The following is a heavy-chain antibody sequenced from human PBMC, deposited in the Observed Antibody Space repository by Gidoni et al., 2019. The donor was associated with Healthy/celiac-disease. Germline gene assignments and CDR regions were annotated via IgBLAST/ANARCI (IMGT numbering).Heavy chain of an antibody. J-gene: IGHJ5*02. D-gene: IGHD2-21*01. V-gene: IGHV4-39*01. CDR3: ARGRIPGWFDP. CDR2: IYYSGST. CDR1: VGSISSSSYY. Sequence: QLQLQESGPGLVKPSETLSLTCTASVGSISSSSYYWGWIRQPPGKGLELIGSIYYSGSTYYTPALKSRVTISVDTSKNQFSLKLSSVTAADTAVYYCARGRIPGWFDPWGQGTLVTVSS.